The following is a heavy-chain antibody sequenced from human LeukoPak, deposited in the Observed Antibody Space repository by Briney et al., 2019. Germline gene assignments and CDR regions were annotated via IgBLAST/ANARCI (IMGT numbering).Heavy chain of an antibody. CDR2: VGSSSSI. CDR1: GFTFSSYS. CDR3: AREIDGRFFDY. D-gene: IGHD1-26*01. V-gene: IGHV3-21*01. J-gene: IGHJ4*02. Sequence: GGSLRLSCAASGFTFSSYSMNWVRQAPGKGLEWVSSVGSSSSISYGDSVKAPLTISRDNARNSLYLQMNSLRAEDTAVYYCAREIDGRFFDYWGQGTLVTVSS.